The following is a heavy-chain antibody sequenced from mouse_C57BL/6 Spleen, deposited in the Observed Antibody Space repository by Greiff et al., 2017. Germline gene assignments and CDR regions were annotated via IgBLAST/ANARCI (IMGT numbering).Heavy chain of an antibody. D-gene: IGHD1-1*01. CDR2: IDPSDSYT. CDR3: ARSYGSSFFYFDY. Sequence: QVHVKQPGAELVMPGASVKLSCKASGYTFTSYWMHWVKPRPGQGLEWIGEIDPSDSYTNYNQKFKGKSPLTVDKSSSTAYMQLSSLTSEDSAVYYCARSYGSSFFYFDYWGQGTTLTVSS. J-gene: IGHJ2*01. V-gene: IGHV1-69*01. CDR1: GYTFTSYW.